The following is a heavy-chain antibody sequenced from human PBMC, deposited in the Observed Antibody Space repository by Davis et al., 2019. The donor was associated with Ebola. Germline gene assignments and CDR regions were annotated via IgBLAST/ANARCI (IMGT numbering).Heavy chain of an antibody. Sequence: GSLRLSCAVYGGSSSGYYWSWIRKPPGKGLEWIGEINHSGSTNYNPSLKSRVTISVDTSKNQFSLKLSSVTAADTAVYYCARIGYSYGHKPIDYWGQGTLVTVSS. CDR1: GGSSSGYY. V-gene: IGHV4-34*01. CDR2: INHSGST. J-gene: IGHJ4*02. CDR3: ARIGYSYGHKPIDY. D-gene: IGHD5-18*01.